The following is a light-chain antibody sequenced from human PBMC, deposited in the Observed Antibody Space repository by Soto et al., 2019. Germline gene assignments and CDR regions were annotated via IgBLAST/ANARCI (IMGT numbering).Light chain of an antibody. V-gene: IGKV1-39*01. CDR2: AAS. CDR1: QSISSH. J-gene: IGKJ3*01. Sequence: DIQMTQSPSSLSASVGDRVTITCRASQSISSHLNWYQQKPGKAPKLLIYAASSLQSGVPSRFRGSVSGTDFTLAISRLQAEDFASYYCQQSYSTPRFGPGTKVDI. CDR3: QQSYSTPR.